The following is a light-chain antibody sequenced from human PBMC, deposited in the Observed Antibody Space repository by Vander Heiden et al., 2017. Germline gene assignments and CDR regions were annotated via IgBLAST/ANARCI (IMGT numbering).Light chain of an antibody. CDR2: SAS. CDR1: QTIRNS. Sequence: DIQLTQSPSSLSASVADRVTITCRASQTIRNSLTWYQQKPGKAPKLLIYSASSLQSGVPSRFSGSGSGTDFTLTISSLQPEDFAAYFCQQSYTTPYTFGQGTKLEIK. CDR3: QQSYTTPYT. V-gene: IGKV1-39*01. J-gene: IGKJ2*01.